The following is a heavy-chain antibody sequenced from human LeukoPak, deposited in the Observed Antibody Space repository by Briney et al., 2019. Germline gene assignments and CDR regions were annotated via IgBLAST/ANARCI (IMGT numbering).Heavy chain of an antibody. V-gene: IGHV3-23*01. J-gene: IGHJ4*02. CDR1: GGSISSSN. CDR2: ISGSGGST. CDR3: AKDPGEISGYFDY. Sequence: ETLSLTRAVSGGSISSSNWWSWVRQAPGKGLEWVSAISGSGGSTYYADSVKGRFTISRDNSKNTLYLQMNSLRAEDTAVYYCAKDPGEISGYFDYWGQGTLVTVSS. D-gene: IGHD3-10*01.